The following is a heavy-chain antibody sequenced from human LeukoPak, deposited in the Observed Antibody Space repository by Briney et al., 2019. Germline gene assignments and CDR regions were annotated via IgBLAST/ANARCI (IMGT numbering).Heavy chain of an antibody. Sequence: GGSLRLSCAASGFTFTTYWMSWLRQAPGKGLEWVANINQDGTDKYYVDSVKGRFTFSRDNAQNSLYLQMSSLRVEDTAVYYCVTYSTGLYRGLEFWGQGTQVTVSS. J-gene: IGHJ4*02. CDR3: VTYSTGLYRGLEF. CDR2: INQDGTDK. D-gene: IGHD2-8*02. V-gene: IGHV3-7*03. CDR1: GFTFTTYW.